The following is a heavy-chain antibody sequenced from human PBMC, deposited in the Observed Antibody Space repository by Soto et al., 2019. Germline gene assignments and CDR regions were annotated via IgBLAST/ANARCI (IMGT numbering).Heavy chain of an antibody. Sequence: QVQLVESGGGVVQPGRSLRLSCAASGFTFSSYAMHWVRQAPGKGLEWVAVISYDGSNKYYADSVKGRFTISRDNSKNTLYLQMNSLRAEDTAVYYCARDYDSSGYYSTTNDYWGQGTLVTVSS. V-gene: IGHV3-30*14. CDR2: ISYDGSNK. CDR1: GFTFSSYA. D-gene: IGHD3-22*01. J-gene: IGHJ4*02. CDR3: ARDYDSSGYYSTTNDY.